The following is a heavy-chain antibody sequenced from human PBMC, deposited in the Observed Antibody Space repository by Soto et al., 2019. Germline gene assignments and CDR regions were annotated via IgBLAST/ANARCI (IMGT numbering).Heavy chain of an antibody. CDR1: TGTFSSYA. V-gene: IGHV1-69*12. J-gene: IGHJ6*02. Sequence: QVQLVQSEAEVKKPGSSVKVSCKASTGTFSSYAISWVRQAPGQGLEWMGGIIPIFGTANYAQKFQGRVTITADDSTSTASMELSSLRSEDTAVYYCATYYYDSSGHYGGFSYYYGMDVWGQGTTVTVSS. CDR2: IIPIFGTA. CDR3: ATYYYDSSGHYGGFSYYYGMDV. D-gene: IGHD3-22*01.